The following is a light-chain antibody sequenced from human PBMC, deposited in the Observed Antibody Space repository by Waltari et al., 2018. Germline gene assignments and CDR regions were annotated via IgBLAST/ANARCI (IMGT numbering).Light chain of an antibody. Sequence: DIQMNQSPSTLSASVGDRVTITCRASQSISSWLAWYQHKPGKAPKLLIYKASSLESGVPSRFSGSGSGTEFTLTISSLQPDDFATYYCQQYNSYSWTFGQGTKVEIK. CDR3: QQYNSYSWT. CDR2: KAS. J-gene: IGKJ1*01. CDR1: QSISSW. V-gene: IGKV1-5*03.